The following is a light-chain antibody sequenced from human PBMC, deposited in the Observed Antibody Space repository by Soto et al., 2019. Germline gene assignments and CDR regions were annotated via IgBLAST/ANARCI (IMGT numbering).Light chain of an antibody. V-gene: IGLV2-11*01. J-gene: IGLJ1*01. CDR1: SSDVGGYNY. CDR2: DVS. CDR3: CSYAGSHTHHV. Sequence: QSALTQPRSVSGSTGQTVTISCIGTSSDVGGYNYVSWYQQHPGKAPKLMIYDVSKRPSGVPDRFSGSKSGNTSSLTISGLHAEDEADYYCCSYAGSHTHHVFGPGTKLTVL.